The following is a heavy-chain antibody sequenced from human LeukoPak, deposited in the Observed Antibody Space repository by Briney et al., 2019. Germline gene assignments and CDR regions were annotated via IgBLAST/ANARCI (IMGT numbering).Heavy chain of an antibody. CDR1: GYSISSGYY. D-gene: IGHD1-26*01. Sequence: SETLSLTXAVSGYSISSGYYWGWIRPPPGKGLEWIGSIYHSGSTYYNPSLKSRVTISVDTSKNQFSLKLSSVTAADTAVYYCARQSRYVGATTSVYWGQGTLSPSPQ. V-gene: IGHV4-38-2*01. CDR2: IYHSGST. J-gene: IGHJ4*02. CDR3: ARQSRYVGATTSVY.